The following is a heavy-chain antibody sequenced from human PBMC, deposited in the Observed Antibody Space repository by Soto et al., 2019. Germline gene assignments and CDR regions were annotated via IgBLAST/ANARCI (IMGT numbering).Heavy chain of an antibody. CDR1: GLSFSNYG. J-gene: IGHJ5*02. CDR3: TKVSSCGGGSCYMGWFDP. D-gene: IGHD2-15*01. V-gene: IGHV3-30*18. CDR2: ISYDGSNT. Sequence: QVQLVESGGGVVQPGRSLRLSCAASGLSFSNYGMHWVRQAPGKGLEWVAVISYDGSNTTFADSLKGRFIISRDNSKNTLFLQIIGLRAEDTAVYYCTKVSSCGGGSCYMGWFDPWGQGTLFTVSS.